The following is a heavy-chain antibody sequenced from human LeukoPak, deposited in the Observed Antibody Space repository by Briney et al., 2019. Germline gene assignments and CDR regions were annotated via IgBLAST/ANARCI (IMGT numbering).Heavy chain of an antibody. CDR1: GGSISSYY. CDR2: IYYSGST. V-gene: IGHV4-59*12. J-gene: IGHJ3*02. D-gene: IGHD1-26*01. Sequence: PSETLSLTCTVSGGSISSYYWSWIRQPPGKGLEWIGYIYYSGSTNYNPSLKSRVTISVDTSKNQFSLKLSSVTAADTAVYYCARDLDSVGAASGAFDIWGQGTMVTVSS. CDR3: ARDLDSVGAASGAFDI.